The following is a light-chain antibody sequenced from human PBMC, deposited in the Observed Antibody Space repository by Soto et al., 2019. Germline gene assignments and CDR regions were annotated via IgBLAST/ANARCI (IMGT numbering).Light chain of an antibody. Sequence: DIQMTQSPSSLSASVGDRVNITCRASQSITYWLAWYQQKPGRAPKLLIYDVFNLQSGVPSRFSGSGSGTEFTLTISSLQPDDSATYYCQQYHSFSFTFGQGTKLEIK. CDR2: DVF. V-gene: IGKV1-5*01. CDR1: QSITYW. CDR3: QQYHSFSFT. J-gene: IGKJ2*01.